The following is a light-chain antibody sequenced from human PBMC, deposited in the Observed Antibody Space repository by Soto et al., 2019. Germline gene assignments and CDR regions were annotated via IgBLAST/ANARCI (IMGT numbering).Light chain of an antibody. CDR3: QQYDAFSPWT. J-gene: IGKJ1*01. V-gene: IGKV1-5*01. CDR2: DAS. Sequence: DIQMTQYPSTLSASVGDRVTITCRASQSIDSWLAWYQQKPGKAPKLLIYDASFLESGVPSRFSGSGSGTEFTLTIRSLQPDDSSTYYCQQYDAFSPWTFGEGTKVDIK. CDR1: QSIDSW.